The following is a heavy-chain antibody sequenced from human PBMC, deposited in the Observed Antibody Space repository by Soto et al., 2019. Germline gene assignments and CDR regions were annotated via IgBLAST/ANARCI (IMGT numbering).Heavy chain of an antibody. V-gene: IGHV1-24*01. J-gene: IGHJ4*02. CDR3: AADLVDALTAVPPLAY. Sequence: QIQLIQSGAEVKRPGASVKVSCKVSGNSLEHTSIHWVRQPPGKGLEWMGGLDADNGDTAYGQRFQDRVTMTEDTSTDTAYIEMSSLTSEDTAVYFCAADLVDALTAVPPLAYWGKGTLITVSS. CDR1: GNSLEHTS. D-gene: IGHD3-16*01. CDR2: LDADNGDT.